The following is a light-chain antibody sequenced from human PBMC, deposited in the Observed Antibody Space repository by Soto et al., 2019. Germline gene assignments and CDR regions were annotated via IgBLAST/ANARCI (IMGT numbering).Light chain of an antibody. V-gene: IGKV3-20*01. CDR2: GAS. J-gene: IGKJ1*01. CDR3: QQHGTT. CDR1: QSLSNSD. Sequence: EIVLKQSPGTLSLSPGERATLSCRASQSLSNSDLDWYQQKPCQDPRLLIYGASSRATGIPDRFSGSKSGTYFTLTISRLEPEDSAVYYCQQHGTTFGQGTKVEIK.